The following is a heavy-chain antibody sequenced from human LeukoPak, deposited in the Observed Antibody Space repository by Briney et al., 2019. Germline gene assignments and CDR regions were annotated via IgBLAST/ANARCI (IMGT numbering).Heavy chain of an antibody. V-gene: IGHV3-30-3*01. Sequence: GGSLRLSCAASGFTFSRKSMYWVRQTPGKGLEWVAVISYDGDNTYYSDSVKGRFTISRDNSKNTLFLQMNSLRFEDTAVNYCARPESWDFTVWGAPLDYWGQGTLVAVSS. CDR2: ISYDGDNT. J-gene: IGHJ4*02. D-gene: IGHD3-16*01. CDR1: GFTFSRKS. CDR3: ARPESWDFTVWGAPLDY.